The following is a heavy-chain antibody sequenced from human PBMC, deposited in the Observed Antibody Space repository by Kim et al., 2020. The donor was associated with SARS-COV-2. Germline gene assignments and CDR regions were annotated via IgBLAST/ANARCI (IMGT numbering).Heavy chain of an antibody. J-gene: IGHJ4*02. D-gene: IGHD3-3*01. CDR1: GGTFSSYA. V-gene: IGHV1-69*13. CDR2: IIPIFGTA. CDR3: ASPPNRYDFWSGYRFDY. Sequence: SVKVSCKASGGTFSSYAISWVRQAPGQGLEWMGGIIPIFGTANYAQKFQGRVTITADESTSTAYMELSSLRSEDTAVYYCASPPNRYDFWSGYRFDYWGQGTLVTVSS.